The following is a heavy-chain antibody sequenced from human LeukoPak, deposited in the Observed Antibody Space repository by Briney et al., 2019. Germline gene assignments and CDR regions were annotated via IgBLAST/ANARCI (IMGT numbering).Heavy chain of an antibody. D-gene: IGHD6-19*01. CDR3: ARHSGSGWQALGY. CDR2: TSYNGNT. V-gene: IGHV1-18*04. Sequence: GASVTVSCKASGYTFSNYGISWVRQAPGLGLEWTGWTSYNGNTNYAQKFPDRVTMTTDTSTTTAYMELRSLESDDTAVYYCARHSGSGWQALGYWGQGTLVTGSS. CDR1: GYTFSNYG. J-gene: IGHJ4*02.